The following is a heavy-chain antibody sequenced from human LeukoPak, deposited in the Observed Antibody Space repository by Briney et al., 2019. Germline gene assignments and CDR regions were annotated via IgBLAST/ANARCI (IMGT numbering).Heavy chain of an antibody. CDR1: GFTLSSHT. J-gene: IGHJ4*02. CDR3: AKVPGGDYDSPFDY. V-gene: IGHV3-48*01. CDR2: ISRSSSEI. D-gene: IGHD2-21*02. Sequence: PGGSLRLSCAASGFTLSSHTMNWVRQAPGKGLEWVSDISRSSSEIHYADSVTGRFTISRDNSKNTLYLQMNSLRAEDTAVYYCAKVPGGDYDSPFDYWGQGTLVTVSS.